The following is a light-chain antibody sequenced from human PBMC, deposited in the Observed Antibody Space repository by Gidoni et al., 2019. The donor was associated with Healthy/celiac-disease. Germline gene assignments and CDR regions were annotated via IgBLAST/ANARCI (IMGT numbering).Light chain of an antibody. CDR2: DAS. CDR1: QSVSSY. V-gene: IGKV3-11*01. J-gene: IGKJ2*01. Sequence: EIVLTQSPATLSLSPGERATLSCRASQSVSSYLAWYQQKPGQAPRLLIYDASNRATGIPARFSGSGSGTDFTLTISRLEPEDFAVYYCQQRSNWPLMYTFXQXTKLEIK. CDR3: QQRSNWPLMYT.